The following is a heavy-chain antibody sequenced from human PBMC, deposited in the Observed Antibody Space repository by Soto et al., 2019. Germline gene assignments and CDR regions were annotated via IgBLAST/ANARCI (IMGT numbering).Heavy chain of an antibody. CDR3: VREMWTRSGPQHFFDY. D-gene: IGHD6-25*01. CDR1: GYTFTSYG. CDR2: ISPNSGAT. J-gene: IGHJ4*02. V-gene: IGHV1-18*01. Sequence: QVQLVQSEGELRQPGASVTVSCRASGYTFTSYGIIWVRQAPGQGLERRGYISPNSGATTYAQNLQGRLTLTTDTSTNTAYMELRSLSSDDTAIYYCVREMWTRSGPQHFFDYWGVGALVTVSS.